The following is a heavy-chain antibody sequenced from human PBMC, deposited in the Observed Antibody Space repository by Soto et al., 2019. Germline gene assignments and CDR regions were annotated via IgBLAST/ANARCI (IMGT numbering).Heavy chain of an antibody. CDR3: ARAPFVPAASGSPDAFDI. J-gene: IGHJ3*02. V-gene: IGHV1-2*02. CDR2: INPNSGGT. D-gene: IGHD2-2*01. Sequence: GASVKVSCKASGYTFTGYYMHWVRQAPGQGLEWMGWINPNSGGTNYAQKFQGRVTMTRDTSISTAYMELSRLRSDDTAVYYCARAPFVPAASGSPDAFDIWGQGTMVTVSS. CDR1: GYTFTGYY.